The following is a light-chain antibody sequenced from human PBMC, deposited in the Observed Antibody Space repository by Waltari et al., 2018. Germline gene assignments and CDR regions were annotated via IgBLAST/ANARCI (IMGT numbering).Light chain of an antibody. CDR3: QQSYSTPYT. CDR2: AAS. J-gene: IGKJ2*01. CDR1: HTISNY. V-gene: IGKV1-39*01. Sequence: DIQMTQPPPSLSASVGDRVTITCRASHTISNYLNWYQQKPGKAPKLLIYAASSLQSGVPSRFSGSGSGTDFTLTISSLQPEDFATYYCQQSYSTPYTFGQGTKLEIK.